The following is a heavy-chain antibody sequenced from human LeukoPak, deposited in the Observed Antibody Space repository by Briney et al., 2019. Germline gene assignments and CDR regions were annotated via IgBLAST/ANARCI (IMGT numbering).Heavy chain of an antibody. V-gene: IGHV4-34*01. Sequence: SGTLSLTCAVYGGSFRGYYWSWIRQPPAKGLEWIGEINHSGSTNYNPSLKSRVTISVDTPKNQFTLKLNSVTAADTAVYYCAKGVTYYDISDYQPWGQGTLVTVSS. CDR1: GGSFRGYY. CDR2: INHSGST. D-gene: IGHD3-22*01. CDR3: AKGVTYYDISDYQP. J-gene: IGHJ4*02.